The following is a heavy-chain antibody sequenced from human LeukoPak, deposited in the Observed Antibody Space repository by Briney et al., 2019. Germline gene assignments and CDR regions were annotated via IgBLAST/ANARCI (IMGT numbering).Heavy chain of an antibody. CDR1: GVSINGRNYS. V-gene: IGHV4-39*01. J-gene: IGHJ4*02. CDR3: ARHLSSDGVAGITTLIDS. CDR2: IYYTGNT. D-gene: IGHD3-3*01. Sequence: SETLSLTCAVSGVSINGRNYSWGWIRQPPGKGLEWIGSIYYTGNTYSNPSLKSRFTISVDTAKKQVSLKVTSVTAADTAIYYCARHLSSDGVAGITTLIDSWGQGTLVTVSA.